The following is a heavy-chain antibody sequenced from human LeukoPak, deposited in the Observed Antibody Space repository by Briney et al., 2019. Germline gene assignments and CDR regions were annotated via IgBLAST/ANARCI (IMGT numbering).Heavy chain of an antibody. J-gene: IGHJ4*02. CDR2: INHSGST. V-gene: IGHV4-34*01. D-gene: IGHD3-10*01. CDR3: ARDSWFGEDQGDYYFDY. Sequence: ASETLSLTCAVYGGSFSGYYWSWIRQPPGKGLEWIGEINHSGSTNYNPSLKSRVTISVDTSKNQFSLNLTSVTAADTAVYYCARDSWFGEDQGDYYFDYWGQGTLVTVSS. CDR1: GGSFSGYY.